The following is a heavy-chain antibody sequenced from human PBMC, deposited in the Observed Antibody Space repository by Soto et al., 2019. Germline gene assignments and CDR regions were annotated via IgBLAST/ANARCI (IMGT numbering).Heavy chain of an antibody. CDR3: ARCYYDTTGFAVDP. V-gene: IGHV4-59*02. CDR2: MYFGGSF. D-gene: IGHD3-22*01. CDR1: GASVSTGY. Sequence: QTQLQESGPGLVKPSETLSLTCTVSGASVSTGYWSWLRQPPGKGLEWIGFMYFGGSFNYNPSLTSRVTISVDTSKNQFSLRVTSVTAADTAVYYCARCYYDTTGFAVDPWGQGTLVTVSS. J-gene: IGHJ5*02.